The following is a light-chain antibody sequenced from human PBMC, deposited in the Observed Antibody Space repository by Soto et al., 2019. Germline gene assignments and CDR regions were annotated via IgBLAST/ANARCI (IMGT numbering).Light chain of an antibody. Sequence: QSVLTQPPSASGTPGQWVTISCSGSSSNIGSNAVNWYQQLPGTAPKLLIYDNNQGPSGVPDRFSGSKSGTSASLAISGLQSEDEADYYCAAWDDSLNGVVFGGGTQLTVL. CDR2: DNN. CDR1: SSNIGSNA. J-gene: IGLJ2*01. V-gene: IGLV1-44*01. CDR3: AAWDDSLNGVV.